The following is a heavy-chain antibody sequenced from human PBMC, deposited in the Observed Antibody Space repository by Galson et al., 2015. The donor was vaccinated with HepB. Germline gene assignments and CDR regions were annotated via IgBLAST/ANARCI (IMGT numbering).Heavy chain of an antibody. CDR1: GGSINTPNSY. CDR2: LFYSGNT. J-gene: IGHJ3*02. Sequence: LSLTCTVSGGSINTPNSYWGWVRQPPGEGLEWLGSLFYSGNTYFNPSLESRVTISVDKSRNQFSLRLNSVTAADTAVYYCARAGDENAFDIWGRGTMVTVSS. CDR3: ARAGDENAFDI. V-gene: IGHV4-39*01. D-gene: IGHD3-10*01.